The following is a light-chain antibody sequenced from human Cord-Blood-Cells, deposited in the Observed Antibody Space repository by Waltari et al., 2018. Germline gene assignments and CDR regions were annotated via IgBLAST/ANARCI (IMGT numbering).Light chain of an antibody. CDR1: QSSSSY. J-gene: IGKJ4*01. CDR2: AAS. CDR3: QQSDSTPRLT. V-gene: IGKV1-39*01. Sequence: DIQMTQSPSSLSASVGDRVTITCRASQSSSSYLNWYQQKPGKAPKFLIYAASSLQSVVPSRFSGSGSGTDFTLTISSLQPEDFATYYCQQSDSTPRLTFGGGTKVEIK.